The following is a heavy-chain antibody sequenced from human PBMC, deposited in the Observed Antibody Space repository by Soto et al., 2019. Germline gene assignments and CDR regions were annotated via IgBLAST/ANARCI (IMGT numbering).Heavy chain of an antibody. CDR1: NY. D-gene: IGHD6-13*01. CDR2: INPNSSGT. CDR3: ARDLIADGADTYGMGV. J-gene: IGHJ6*02. V-gene: IGHV1-2*02. Sequence: NYVHWVRQEHGKGLEWMGWINPNSSGTVYAQKFQGRVSMTRDASLTTAYMQLNRLTSDDTAVYYCARDLIADGADTYGMGVWGQGTTVTVS.